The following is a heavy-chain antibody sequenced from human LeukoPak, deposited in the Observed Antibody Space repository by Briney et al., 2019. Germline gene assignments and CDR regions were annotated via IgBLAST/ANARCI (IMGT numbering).Heavy chain of an antibody. Sequence: GGSLRLSCAASGFTFSSYWMSWVRQAPGKGLEWVANIKQDGSEKYYVDSVKGRFTISRDNAKNSLYLQMNSLRAEDTALYYCARGSGSSSWYRFDPWGQGTLVTVSS. CDR1: GFTFSSYW. J-gene: IGHJ5*02. CDR3: ARGSGSSSWYRFDP. CDR2: IKQDGSEK. D-gene: IGHD6-13*01. V-gene: IGHV3-7*03.